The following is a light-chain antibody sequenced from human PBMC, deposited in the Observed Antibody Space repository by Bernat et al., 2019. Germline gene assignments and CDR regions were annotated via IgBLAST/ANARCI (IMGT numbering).Light chain of an antibody. CDR2: AAS. Sequence: ELVLTQSPGTLSLSPGERATLSCRASQSVIRSYLAWYQQKPGQAPRLLIYAASSRATGIPDRFSGSGSGTDFTVTISRLEPEDFAVYYCQQYGSSPYSFGQGTKLEIK. CDR1: QSVIRSY. V-gene: IGKV3-20*01. CDR3: QQYGSSPYS. J-gene: IGKJ2*03.